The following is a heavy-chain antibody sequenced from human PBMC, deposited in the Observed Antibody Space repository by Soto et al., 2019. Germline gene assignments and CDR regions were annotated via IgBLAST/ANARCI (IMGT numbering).Heavy chain of an antibody. CDR2: ISAYNGNT. CDR1: GYTFTSYG. V-gene: IGHV1-18*01. J-gene: IGHJ4*02. D-gene: IGHD3-3*01. CDR3: ARGSDFWSGYYPQLIDF. Sequence: ASVKVSCKASGYTFTSYGISWVRQAPGQGLEWMGWISAYNGNTNYAQKLQGRVTMTTDTSTSTAYMELRSLRSDDTAVYYCARGSDFWSGYYPQLIDFSGQGTLVTVSS.